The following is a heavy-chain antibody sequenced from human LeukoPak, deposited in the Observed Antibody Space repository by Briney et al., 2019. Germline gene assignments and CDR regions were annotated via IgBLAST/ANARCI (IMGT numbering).Heavy chain of an antibody. D-gene: IGHD6-13*01. CDR2: IYTSGST. J-gene: IGHJ6*02. Sequence: SETLSLTCSVSGGSMSNYFWSWIRQPVGKGLEWIGRIYTSGSTNYNPSLKSRVTISADTSKNQFSLKLSSVTAADTVVYYCARHVIKSSSGYYYGMDVWGQGTTVTVSS. CDR1: GGSMSNYF. CDR3: ARHVIKSSSGYYYGMDV. V-gene: IGHV4-4*07.